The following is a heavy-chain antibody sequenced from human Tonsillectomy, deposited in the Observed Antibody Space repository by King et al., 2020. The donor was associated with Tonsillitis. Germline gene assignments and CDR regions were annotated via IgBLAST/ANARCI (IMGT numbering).Heavy chain of an antibody. Sequence: QLVQSGAEVKKPGESLRISCKGSGYSFTSYWISWVRQMPGKGLEWMGRIDPSDSYTNYSPSFQGHVTISADKSISTAYLQWSSLKAPDTAMYYCARLDTPSFYYYNYMDVWGKGTTVTVSS. CDR1: GYSFTSYW. V-gene: IGHV5-10-1*01. J-gene: IGHJ6*03. D-gene: IGHD5-18*01. CDR2: IDPSDSYT. CDR3: ARLDTPSFYYYNYMDV.